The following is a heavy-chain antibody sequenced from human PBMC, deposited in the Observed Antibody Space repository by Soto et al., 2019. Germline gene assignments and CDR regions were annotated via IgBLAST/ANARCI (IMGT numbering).Heavy chain of an antibody. V-gene: IGHV4-30-4*01. CDR3: ARGGVIQLWPQRFDP. CDR2: IYYSGST. D-gene: IGHD5-18*01. J-gene: IGHJ5*02. CDR1: GGSISSGDYY. Sequence: PSETLSLTCTVSGGSISSGDYYWSWIRQPPGKGLEWIGYIYYSGSTYYNPSLKSRVTISVDTSKNQFSLKLSSVTAADTAVYYCARGGVIQLWPQRFDPRGQGNMVTVSS.